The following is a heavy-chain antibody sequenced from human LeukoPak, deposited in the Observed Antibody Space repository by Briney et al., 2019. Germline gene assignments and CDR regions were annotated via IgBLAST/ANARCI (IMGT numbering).Heavy chain of an antibody. CDR2: IYYSGST. CDR3: ARTPDDYGDYVYYFDY. Sequence: SETLSLTCTVSGGSISSYYWSWIRQPPGKGLEWIGYIYYSGSTNYNPSLKSRVTISVDTSKNQFSLKLSSVTAADTAVYYCARTPDDYGDYVYYFDYWGQGTLVTVSS. V-gene: IGHV4-59*08. J-gene: IGHJ4*02. D-gene: IGHD4-17*01. CDR1: GGSISSYY.